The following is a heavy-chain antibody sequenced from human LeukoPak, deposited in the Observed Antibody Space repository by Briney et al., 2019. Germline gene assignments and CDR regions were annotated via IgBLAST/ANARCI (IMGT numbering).Heavy chain of an antibody. J-gene: IGHJ4*02. CDR2: IYYSGST. D-gene: IGHD3-10*01. CDR1: GGSISSSSYY. CDR3: ARHLWFGELLHYFDY. Sequence: SETLSLTCTVSGGSISSSSYYWGWIRQPPGKGPEWIGSIYYSGSTYYNPSLKSRVTISVDTSKNQFSLKLSSVTAADTAVYYCARHLWFGELLHYFDYWGQGTLVTVSS. V-gene: IGHV4-39*01.